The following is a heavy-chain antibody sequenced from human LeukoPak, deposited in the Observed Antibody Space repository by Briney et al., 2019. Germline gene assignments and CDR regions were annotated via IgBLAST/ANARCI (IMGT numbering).Heavy chain of an antibody. Sequence: GSLRLSCAASGCTFSSYAMSWVRQAPVKGLEWVSAISGSGGSTYYADSVKGRFTISRDNSKNTLYLQMNSLRAEDTAVYYCAKDVVEQQLVKLSYYFDYWGQGTLVTVSS. CDR1: GCTFSSYA. CDR3: AKDVVEQQLVKLSYYFDY. V-gene: IGHV3-23*01. CDR2: ISGSGGST. J-gene: IGHJ4*02. D-gene: IGHD6-13*01.